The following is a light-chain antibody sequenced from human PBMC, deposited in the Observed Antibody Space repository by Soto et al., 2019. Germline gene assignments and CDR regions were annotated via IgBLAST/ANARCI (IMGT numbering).Light chain of an antibody. Sequence: QSVLTQPPSAYGTPGQRVTISCFGSSSHIGSSTVNWYQQLPGKAPKLLIYSNNQRPSGVPDRFSGSKSGTSASLAISGLQSEDEADYYCGAWDDSLNGLFGGGTKLTVL. J-gene: IGLJ3*02. CDR1: SSHIGSST. CDR2: SNN. CDR3: GAWDDSLNGL. V-gene: IGLV1-44*01.